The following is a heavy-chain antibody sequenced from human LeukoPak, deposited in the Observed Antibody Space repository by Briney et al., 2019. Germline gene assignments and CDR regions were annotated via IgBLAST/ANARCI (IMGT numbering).Heavy chain of an antibody. V-gene: IGHV4-59*08. CDR3: ARQRYSSGWYRAVYDAFDI. CDR2: IYYSGST. Sequence: SETLSLTCTVSGGSISSYYWSWIRQPPGKGLEWIGYIYYSGSTNYNPSLKSRVTISVDTSKNQFSLKLSSVTAADTAVYYCARQRYSSGWYRAVYDAFDIWGQGTMVTVSS. J-gene: IGHJ3*02. CDR1: GGSISSYY. D-gene: IGHD6-19*01.